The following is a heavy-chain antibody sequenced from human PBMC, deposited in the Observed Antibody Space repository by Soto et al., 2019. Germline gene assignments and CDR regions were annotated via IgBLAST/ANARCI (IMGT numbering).Heavy chain of an antibody. D-gene: IGHD5-18*01. CDR3: AREVEAGYSYGYGAFDI. CDR2: INPSGGST. Sequence: ASVKVSCKASGYTFTSYYMHWVRQAPGQGLERMGIINPSGGSTSYAQKFQGRVTMTRDTSTSTVYMELSSLRSEDTAVYYCAREVEAGYSYGYGAFDIWGQGTMVTVSS. J-gene: IGHJ3*02. CDR1: GYTFTSYY. V-gene: IGHV1-46*01.